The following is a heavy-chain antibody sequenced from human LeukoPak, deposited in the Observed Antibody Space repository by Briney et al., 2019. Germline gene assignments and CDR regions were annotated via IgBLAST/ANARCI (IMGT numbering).Heavy chain of an antibody. Sequence: QPGGSLRLSCAASGFTFSSYWMHWVRQAPGKGLEWVAVISNDGSNKFYADSVKGRFTISRDNSKNTLYLQMNSLRAEDTAVYYCAKDRGSGYLDYWGQGTLVTVSS. D-gene: IGHD6-19*01. CDR1: GFTFSSYW. CDR3: AKDRGSGYLDY. J-gene: IGHJ4*02. CDR2: ISNDGSNK. V-gene: IGHV3-30*18.